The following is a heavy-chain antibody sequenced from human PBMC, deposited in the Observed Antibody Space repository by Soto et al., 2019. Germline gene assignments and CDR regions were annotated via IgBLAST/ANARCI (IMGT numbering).Heavy chain of an antibody. CDR1: GFSLSTSGVG. CDR2: IYGNDDK. V-gene: IGHV2-5*01. Sequence: SGPTLVNPTQTLTLTCTFSGFSLSTSGVGVGWIRQPPGKALEWLALIYGNDDKRYSPSLKSRLTITRDTSKNQVVLTMTNMAPLDPEPYFCAQRGPPAAFGSWGQGPTVTASS. J-gene: IGHJ3*02. CDR3: AQRGPPAAFGS.